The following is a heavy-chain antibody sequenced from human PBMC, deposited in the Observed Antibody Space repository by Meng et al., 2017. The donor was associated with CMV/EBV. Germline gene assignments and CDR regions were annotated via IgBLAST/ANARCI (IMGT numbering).Heavy chain of an antibody. V-gene: IGHV4-39*07. CDR3: ARGGIAAAGLH. CDR1: GGSISSSSYY. Sequence: QLQLQASGPGLVKPSETLSLTCTVSGGSISSSSYYWGWIRQPPGKGLEWIGSIYYSGSTYYNPSLKSRVTISVDTSKNQFSLKLSSVTAADTAVYYCARGGIAAAGLHWGQGTLVTVSS. CDR2: IYYSGST. J-gene: IGHJ4*02. D-gene: IGHD6-13*01.